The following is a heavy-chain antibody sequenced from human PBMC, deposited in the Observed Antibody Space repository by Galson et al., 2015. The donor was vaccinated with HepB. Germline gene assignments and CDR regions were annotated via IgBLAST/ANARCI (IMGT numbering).Heavy chain of an antibody. CDR1: GGTFSSYA. Sequence: SCKASGGTFSSYAISWVRQAPGQGLEWMGGIIPILGIANYAQKFQGRVTITADKSTSTAYMELSSLRSEDTAVYYCASELVVPGAFDIWGQGTMVTVSS. CDR2: IIPILGIA. J-gene: IGHJ3*02. CDR3: ASELVVPGAFDI. V-gene: IGHV1-69*10. D-gene: IGHD2-15*01.